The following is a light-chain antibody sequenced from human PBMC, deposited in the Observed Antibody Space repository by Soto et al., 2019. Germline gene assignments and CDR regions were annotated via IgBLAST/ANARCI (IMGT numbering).Light chain of an antibody. J-gene: IGLJ7*01. CDR2: AND. CDR3: AAWDDSLNGGV. Sequence: QSVLNQPPSLSGTPGQRVTVSCSGGSSNVGSHTVQWYQQLPGKAPRLLIFANDQRPSGVPDRFSGSKSGTSASLAISGLRPEDEATFYCAAWDDSLNGGVFGGGTQLTVL. V-gene: IGLV1-44*01. CDR1: SSNVGSHT.